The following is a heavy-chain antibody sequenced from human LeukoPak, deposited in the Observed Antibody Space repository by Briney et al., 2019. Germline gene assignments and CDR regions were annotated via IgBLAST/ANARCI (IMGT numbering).Heavy chain of an antibody. Sequence: GGSLRLSCAASGFTFSSYAMSWVRQAPGKGLEWVSAISVSGGSTNYPDSVKGRFTISRDNSKNTLYLQMNSLRAEDTVVYYCATEAAGVDYWSQATLLTVSS. J-gene: IGHJ4*02. CDR1: GFTFSSYA. V-gene: IGHV3-23*01. D-gene: IGHD6-13*01. CDR2: ISVSGGST. CDR3: ATEAAGVDY.